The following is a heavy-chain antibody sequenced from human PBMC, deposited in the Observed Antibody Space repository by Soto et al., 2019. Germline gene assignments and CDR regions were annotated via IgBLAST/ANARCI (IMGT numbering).Heavy chain of an antibody. Sequence: GGSLRLSCAASGFTFSSYAMPWVRQAPGKGLEWVAVISYDGSNKYYADHVTGRFTISRDNSKNTLYLKRSSLRAEETAVYYSAKAMGLGASQRKHFDYWGQGTVVTVSS. CDR3: AKAMGLGASQRKHFDY. D-gene: IGHD1-26*01. V-gene: IGHV3-30-3*01. CDR1: GFTFSSYA. CDR2: ISYDGSNK. J-gene: IGHJ4*02.